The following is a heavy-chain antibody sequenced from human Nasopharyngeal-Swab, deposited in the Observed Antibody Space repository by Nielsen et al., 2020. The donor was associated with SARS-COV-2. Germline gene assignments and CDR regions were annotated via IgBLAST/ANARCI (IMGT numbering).Heavy chain of an antibody. D-gene: IGHD4-17*01. CDR3: ARSVGCFYGQGAFDI. Sequence: GESLKISCTTSGFTFGDYAMSWFRQAPGKGLEWVGFIRSKTYGGAPEYAASVKGRFTISRDGAESIAYLQMNSLETEDTGVYYCARSVGCFYGQGAFDIWGQGTMVTVSS. V-gene: IGHV3-49*01. CDR1: GFTFGDYA. J-gene: IGHJ3*02. CDR2: IRSKTYGGAP.